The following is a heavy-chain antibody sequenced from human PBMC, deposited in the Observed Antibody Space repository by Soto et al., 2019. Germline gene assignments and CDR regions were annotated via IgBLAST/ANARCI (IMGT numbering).Heavy chain of an antibody. V-gene: IGHV3-21*01. CDR2: ISSSSSYI. Sequence: PGGSLRLSCAASGFTFSSYSMNWVRQAPGKGLEWVSPISSSSSYIYYADSVKCRFTISRDHAKNSLYLQMNSLRAEDTAVYYCAGAPNYYYYYGMDVGGQGTTVTVSS. CDR1: GFTFSSYS. J-gene: IGHJ6*02. CDR3: AGAPNYYYYYGMDV.